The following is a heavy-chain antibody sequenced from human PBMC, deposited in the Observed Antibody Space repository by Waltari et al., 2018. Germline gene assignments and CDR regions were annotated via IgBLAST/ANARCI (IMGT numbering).Heavy chain of an antibody. Sequence: QVQLQESGPGLVKPSETLSLTCTVSGGSSSRYSWSRIRQPPGKGLEWIGYIYYSGSTNYNPSLKSRVTISVDTSKNQFSLKLSSVTAADTAVYYCARESMIVASRYFDLWGRGTLVTVSS. J-gene: IGHJ2*01. D-gene: IGHD3-22*01. V-gene: IGHV4-59*01. CDR3: ARESMIVASRYFDL. CDR2: IYYSGST. CDR1: GGSSSRYS.